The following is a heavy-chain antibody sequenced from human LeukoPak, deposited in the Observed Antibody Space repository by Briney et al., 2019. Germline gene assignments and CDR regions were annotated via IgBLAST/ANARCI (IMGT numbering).Heavy chain of an antibody. Sequence: GGSLRLSCAASGFTFSSYSMNWVRQAPGKGLEWVSYISSSSSTIYYADSVKGRFTISRDNAKNSLYLQMNSLRAEDTAVYYCERGVGYCSSTSCYRGRDAFDIWGQGTMVTVSS. V-gene: IGHV3-48*01. D-gene: IGHD2-2*02. J-gene: IGHJ3*02. CDR2: ISSSSSTI. CDR3: ERGVGYCSSTSCYRGRDAFDI. CDR1: GFTFSSYS.